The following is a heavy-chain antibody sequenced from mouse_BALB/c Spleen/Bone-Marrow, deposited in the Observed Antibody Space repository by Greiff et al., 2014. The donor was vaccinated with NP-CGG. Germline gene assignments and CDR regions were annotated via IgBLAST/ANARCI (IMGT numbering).Heavy chain of an antibody. J-gene: IGHJ4*01. V-gene: IGHV5-2*03. CDR1: EYEFPSHD. D-gene: IGHD2-4*01. CDR2: INSDGGST. Sequence: EVKLVESGGGLVQPGESLKLSCESDEYEFPSHDMSWVRKTPEKRLELVAAINSDGGSTYYPDTMERRFIISRDNTKKTLYLQMSSQRSEDTALYYCARHRYDYDGAMGYWGQGTSVTVSS. CDR3: ARHRYDYDGAMGY.